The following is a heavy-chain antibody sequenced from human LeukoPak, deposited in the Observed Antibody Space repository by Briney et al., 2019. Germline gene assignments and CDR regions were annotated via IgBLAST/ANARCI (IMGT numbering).Heavy chain of an antibody. Sequence: QAGGTLRLSCAASGFTFSSYGMHWVRQAPGKGLERVAVISYDGSKKYYANSEKGQFTISRDNSKNTMYLQMNSLRAEDTAVYYCAKDLLGYCSGGSCAVTDYWGQGTLVTVSS. CDR2: ISYDGSKK. V-gene: IGHV3-30*18. CDR1: GFTFSSYG. D-gene: IGHD2-15*01. J-gene: IGHJ4*02. CDR3: AKDLLGYCSGGSCAVTDY.